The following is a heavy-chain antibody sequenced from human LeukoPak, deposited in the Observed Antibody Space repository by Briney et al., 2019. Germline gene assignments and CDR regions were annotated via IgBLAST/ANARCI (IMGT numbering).Heavy chain of an antibody. CDR3: ARGHCSSTSCYLFDY. D-gene: IGHD2-2*01. V-gene: IGHV1-18*01. J-gene: IGHJ4*02. CDR1: GYTFTSYG. Sequence: GASVKVSCKASGYTFTSYGISWVRQAPGQGLEWMGWISAYNGNTNYAQKLQGRVTMTTDTSTSTAYMELRSLRSDDTAVYYCARGHCSSTSCYLFDYWGQGTLVTVSS. CDR2: ISAYNGNT.